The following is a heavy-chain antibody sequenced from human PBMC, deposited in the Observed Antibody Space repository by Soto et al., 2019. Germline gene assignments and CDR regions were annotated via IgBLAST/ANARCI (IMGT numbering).Heavy chain of an antibody. D-gene: IGHD6-19*01. J-gene: IGHJ5*02. CDR3: ARDSYSEQWLVLENWFDP. Sequence: SQTLSLTCAISGDSVSSNSAALNWIRQSPSRGLEWLGRTYYRSKWYNDYAVSVKSRITINPDTSKNQLSLQLNSVTPEDTAVYYCARDSYSEQWLVLENWFDPWGQGTLVTVSS. CDR2: TYYRSKWYN. CDR1: GDSVSSNSAA. V-gene: IGHV6-1*01.